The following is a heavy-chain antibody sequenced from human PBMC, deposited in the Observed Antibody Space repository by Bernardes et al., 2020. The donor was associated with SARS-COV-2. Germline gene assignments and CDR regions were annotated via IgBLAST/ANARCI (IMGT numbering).Heavy chain of an antibody. D-gene: IGHD2-21*01. CDR3: ARAPIHSRSSVHSFEL. Sequence: GGSLRLSCAASGFTFSTYAMNWVRQAPGKGLEWVSSISHSGGNTYYAVSVKGRFTISRDNSKNTLYVQMNSLRAEDTAVYYCARAPIHSRSSVHSFELWGQGKMVTVSS. V-gene: IGHV3-23*01. CDR1: GFTFSTYA. J-gene: IGHJ3*01. CDR2: ISHSGGNT.